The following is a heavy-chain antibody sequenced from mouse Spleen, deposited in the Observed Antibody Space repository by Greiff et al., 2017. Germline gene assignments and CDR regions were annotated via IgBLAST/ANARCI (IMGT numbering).Heavy chain of an antibody. D-gene: IGHD2-1*01. CDR1: GFTFSSYA. J-gene: IGHJ2*01. Sequence: EVQGVESGGGLVNPGGSLKLSCAASGFTFSSYAMSWVRQTPEKRLEWVATISDGGSYTYYPDNVKGRFTISRDNAKNNLYLQMSHLKSEDTAMYYCARDGNPFDYWGQGTTLTVSS. CDR3: ARDGNPFDY. CDR2: ISDGGSYT. V-gene: IGHV5-4*01.